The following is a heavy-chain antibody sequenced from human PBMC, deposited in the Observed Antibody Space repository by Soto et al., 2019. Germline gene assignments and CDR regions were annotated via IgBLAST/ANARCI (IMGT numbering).Heavy chain of an antibody. CDR2: ISYSGRT. Sequence: SETLSLTCTVSGAAISSYYWSWIRQPPGKGLEWIGHISYSGRTSYNSSLKSRVTISVDTSKSQLSLKLSSVTAADTAVYYCAKVRDCSGGACYSWWFDPWGQGTLVT. CDR1: GAAISSYY. D-gene: IGHD2-15*01. V-gene: IGHV4-59*01. J-gene: IGHJ5*02. CDR3: AKVRDCSGGACYSWWFDP.